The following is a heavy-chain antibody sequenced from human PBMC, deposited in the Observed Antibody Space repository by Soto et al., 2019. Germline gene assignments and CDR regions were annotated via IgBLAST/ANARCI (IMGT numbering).Heavy chain of an antibody. CDR2: IYHSGTT. V-gene: IGHV4-30-2*01. CDR3: ARGKGPLDY. CDR1: GGSISSDNYS. J-gene: IGHJ4*02. Sequence: SSTLSLTCSVSGGSISSDNYSWRWIRQPPGKGLEWIGYIYHSGTTNYNPSLKSRVTISVDTSKNQFSLKLSSVTAADTAVYYCARGKGPLDYWGQGTLVTVSS.